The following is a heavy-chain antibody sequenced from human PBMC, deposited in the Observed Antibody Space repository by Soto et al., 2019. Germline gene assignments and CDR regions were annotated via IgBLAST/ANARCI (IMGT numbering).Heavy chain of an antibody. CDR3: AKVTDCSGGSCG. CDR2: ISYDGSNK. Sequence: PGGSLRLSCAASGFTFSSYGMHLVRQAPGKGLECVSGISYDGSNKHYADSVKGRFTISRDNSKNTLYLQMNSLRAEDAAVYYCAKVTDCSGGSCGWGQGTLVTVSS. J-gene: IGHJ4*02. D-gene: IGHD2-15*01. V-gene: IGHV3-30*18. CDR1: GFTFSSYG.